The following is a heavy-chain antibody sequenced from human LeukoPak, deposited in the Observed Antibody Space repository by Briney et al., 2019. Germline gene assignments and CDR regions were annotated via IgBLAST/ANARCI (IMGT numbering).Heavy chain of an antibody. Sequence: PGGSLRLSCAASGFTFSDYGMHWVRQAPGKRLEWVAVISNDGSNKYYADSVKGRFTISRDNSKNTLYLQMNSLRAEDTAVYYCARDLLKGLDILTGYYIGGFDYWGQGTLVTVSS. V-gene: IGHV3-30*03. J-gene: IGHJ4*02. D-gene: IGHD3-9*01. CDR1: GFTFSDYG. CDR2: ISNDGSNK. CDR3: ARDLLKGLDILTGYYIGGFDY.